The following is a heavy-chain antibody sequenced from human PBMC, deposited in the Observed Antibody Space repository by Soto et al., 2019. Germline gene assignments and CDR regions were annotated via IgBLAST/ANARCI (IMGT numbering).Heavy chain of an antibody. CDR3: AGEQLEDGFAY. CDR1: GGSISSSSYY. V-gene: IGHV4-39*02. D-gene: IGHD6-6*01. J-gene: IGHJ4*02. Sequence: SETLSLTCTVSGGSISSSSYYWGWIRQPPGKGLEWIGSIYYSGSTYYNPSLKSRVTISVDTSKNQFSLKLSSVTAADTAVYYCAGEQLEDGFAYSGQGTLVTVSS. CDR2: IYYSGST.